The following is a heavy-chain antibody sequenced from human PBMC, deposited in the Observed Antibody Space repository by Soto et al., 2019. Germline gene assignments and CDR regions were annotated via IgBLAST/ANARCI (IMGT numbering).Heavy chain of an antibody. J-gene: IGHJ6*02. CDR3: AKVRGPYYYYGVDV. V-gene: IGHV3-23*01. Sequence: EVQVLESGGGFVQPGGSLRLSCAASGFTFSSYAMTWVRQAPGRGLEWVSSISTSGGSTYYADSVKGRFTISRDNSKNTLYLQMNTLRAEDTALYYCAKVRGPYYYYGVDVWGQGTTVTVSS. CDR2: ISTSGGST. CDR1: GFTFSSYA.